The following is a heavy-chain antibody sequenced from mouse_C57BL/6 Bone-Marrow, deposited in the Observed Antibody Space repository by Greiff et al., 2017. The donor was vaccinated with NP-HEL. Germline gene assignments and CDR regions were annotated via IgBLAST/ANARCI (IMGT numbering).Heavy chain of an antibody. CDR2: VYPYNGGT. Sequence: EVQLQQSGPVLVKPGPSVKISCKVSGFTFTDYYMHWVKQSHGKSLEWIGLVYPYNGGTSYNQKFKGKATLTVDTSSSTAFMKLNSLTSEDAAFYYCARVRFCPYYYAMDYWGRGTSVTVSS. CDR1: GFTFTDYY. V-gene: IGHV1-36*01. J-gene: IGHJ4*01. CDR3: ARVRFCPYYYAMDY. D-gene: IGHD1-1*01.